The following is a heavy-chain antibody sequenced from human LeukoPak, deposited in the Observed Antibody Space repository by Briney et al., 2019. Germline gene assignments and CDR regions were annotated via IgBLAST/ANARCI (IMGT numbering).Heavy chain of an antibody. CDR3: ARDSHYYDSSGYFAFDI. CDR2: INHSGST. CDR1: GGSFSGYY. Sequence: PSETLSLTCAVYGGSFSGYYWSWIRQPPGKGLEWIGEINHSGSTNYNPSLKSRVTISVDTSKNQFSLKLSSVTAADTAVYYCARDSHYYDSSGYFAFDIWGQGTMVTVSS. D-gene: IGHD3-22*01. J-gene: IGHJ3*02. V-gene: IGHV4-34*01.